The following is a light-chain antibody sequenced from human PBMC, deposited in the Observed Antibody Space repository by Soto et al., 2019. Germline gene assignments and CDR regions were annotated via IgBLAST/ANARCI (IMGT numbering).Light chain of an antibody. J-gene: IGKJ4*01. V-gene: IGKV3-11*01. CDR1: QSVGSN. Sequence: EIVLTQSPATLSLSPGERAILSCRASQSVGSNLAWYQQKPGQAPRLLIYDASNRATGVPARFSGSGSGTDFTLTITSLEPEDFALYYCQQRSSWPLTFGGGTKVDI. CDR3: QQRSSWPLT. CDR2: DAS.